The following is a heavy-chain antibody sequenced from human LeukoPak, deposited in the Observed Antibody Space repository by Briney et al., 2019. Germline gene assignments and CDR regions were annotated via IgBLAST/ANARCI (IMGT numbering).Heavy chain of an antibody. V-gene: IGHV3-21*01. CDR3: ARVDGALLWFGELLSGIPYYFDY. Sequence: GGSLRLSCAASGFTFSSYEMNWVRQAPGKGLEWVSSISSSSSYIYYADSVKGRFTISRDNAKNSLYLQMNSLRAEDTAVYYCARVDGALLWFGELLSGIPYYFDYWGQGTLVTVSS. D-gene: IGHD3-10*01. J-gene: IGHJ4*02. CDR2: ISSSSSYI. CDR1: GFTFSSYE.